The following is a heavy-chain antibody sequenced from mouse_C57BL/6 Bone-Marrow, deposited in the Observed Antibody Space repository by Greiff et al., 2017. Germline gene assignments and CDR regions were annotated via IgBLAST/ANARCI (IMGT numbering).Heavy chain of an antibody. CDR2: ISSGSSTI. CDR3: ARPRSYYGSPIWYFDV. CDR1: GFTFSDYG. D-gene: IGHD1-1*01. J-gene: IGHJ1*03. Sequence: EVQLVESGGGLVKPGGSLKLSCAASGFTFSDYGMHWVRQAPEKGLEWVAYISSGSSTIYYADTVKGRFTISRDNAKNTLFLQMTSLRSEDTAMYYCARPRSYYGSPIWYFDVWGTGTTVTVSS. V-gene: IGHV5-17*01.